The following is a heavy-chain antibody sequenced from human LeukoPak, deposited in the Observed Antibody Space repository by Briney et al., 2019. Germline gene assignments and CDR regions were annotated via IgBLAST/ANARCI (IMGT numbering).Heavy chain of an antibody. CDR3: AKGSVDTSYIDY. J-gene: IGHJ4*02. D-gene: IGHD3-10*01. V-gene: IGHV3-23*01. Sequence: GGSLRLSCAASGFTFSNFAMTWVRLAPGKGLEWVSTVSGSGDSTHFADSVKGRFTISRDNSKNTLYLQMNRLRVEDTALYYCAKGSVDTSYIDYWGQGTLVTVSS. CDR2: VSGSGDST. CDR1: GFTFSNFA.